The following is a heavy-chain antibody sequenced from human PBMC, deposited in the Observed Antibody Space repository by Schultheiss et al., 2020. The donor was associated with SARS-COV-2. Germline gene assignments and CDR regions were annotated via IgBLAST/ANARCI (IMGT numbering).Heavy chain of an antibody. D-gene: IGHD3-22*01. J-gene: IGHJ3*02. CDR2: IYHSGST. V-gene: IGHV4-38-2*02. CDR3: AVDSSGYLDAFDI. Sequence: SQTLSLTCTVSGDSISSYYWGWIRQPPGKGLEWIGSIYHSGSTYYNPSLKSRVTISVDTSKNQFSLKLSSVTAADTAVYYCAVDSSGYLDAFDIWGQGTMVTVSS. CDR1: GDSISSYY.